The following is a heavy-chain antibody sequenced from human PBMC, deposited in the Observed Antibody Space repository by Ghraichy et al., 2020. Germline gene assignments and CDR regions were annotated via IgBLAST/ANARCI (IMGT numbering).Heavy chain of an antibody. CDR2: ISGSGSIT. CDR3: ARDLSTSWNYYGMDV. CDR1: GFTFSSYG. J-gene: IGHJ6*02. V-gene: IGHV3-48*04. Sequence: GGSLRLSCAASGFTFSSYGMCWVRQAPGKGLDWVSVISGSGSITYYADSVKGRFTISRDNSKNSLYLQINSLRAEDTAVYYCARDLSTSWNYYGMDVWGQGTTITVAS. D-gene: IGHD6-13*01.